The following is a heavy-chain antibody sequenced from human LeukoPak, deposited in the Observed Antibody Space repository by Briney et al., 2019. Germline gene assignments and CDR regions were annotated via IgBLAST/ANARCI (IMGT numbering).Heavy chain of an antibody. J-gene: IGHJ4*02. Sequence: SGPTLVNPTQTLTLTCTFSGFSLSTSGMRVRWIRQPPGKALEWLARIDWDDDKFYSTSLKTRLTISKDTSKNQVVLTMTNMDPVDTATYHCARMIIVAGYFVYWGQGTLVTVSS. CDR2: IDWDDDK. V-gene: IGHV2-70*04. CDR3: ARMIIVAGYFVY. D-gene: IGHD5-12*01. CDR1: GFSLSTSGMR.